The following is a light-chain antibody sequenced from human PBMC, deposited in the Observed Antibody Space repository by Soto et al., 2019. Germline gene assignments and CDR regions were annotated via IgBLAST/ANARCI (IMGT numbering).Light chain of an antibody. J-gene: IGLJ1*01. V-gene: IGLV1-40*01. CDR1: RSNIGSDYD. CDR3: QSYDSSLSSYV. CDR2: GNG. Sequence: QSVLTQPPSVSGAPGQRVTISCTGTRSNIGSDYDVHWFQHLPGTAPKLLIYGNGNRPSGVPDRFSASKSGTSASLAITGLQAEDEADYYCQSYDSSLSSYVFGTGTQLTVL.